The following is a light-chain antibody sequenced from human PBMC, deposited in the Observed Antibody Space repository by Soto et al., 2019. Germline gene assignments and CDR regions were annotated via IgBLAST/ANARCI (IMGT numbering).Light chain of an antibody. J-gene: IGKJ4*01. CDR2: GAS. CDR1: QSVSSD. V-gene: IGKV3-20*01. Sequence: EIVLTQSPDTLSLSPGERDPLSCRASQSVSSDLAWYQQKPGQAPRLLLYGASSRATGIPVRFSGSGSGTDFTLTISRLEPEDFAVYYCQQYGSSPLTFGGGTKVDI. CDR3: QQYGSSPLT.